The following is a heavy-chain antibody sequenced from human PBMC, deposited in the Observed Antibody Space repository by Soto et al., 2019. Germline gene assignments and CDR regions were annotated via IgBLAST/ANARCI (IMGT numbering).Heavy chain of an antibody. CDR2: ILHTGCP. V-gene: IGHV4-30-2*01. CDR1: GCSISGSGFS. CDR3: ARRDYYDTIGFYD. J-gene: IGHJ4*02. Sequence: SETLSLTCPFTGCSISGSGFSWHWLRQHPGKGLEWIVYILHTGCPQYNPCLQSRLSMSVEKTKKQFSLHLNSVTAANTDVDYCARRDYYDTIGFYDWGQGTLVTVSS. D-gene: IGHD3-22*01.